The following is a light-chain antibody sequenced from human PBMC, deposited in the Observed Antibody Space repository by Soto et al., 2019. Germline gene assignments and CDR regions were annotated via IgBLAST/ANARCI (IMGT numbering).Light chain of an antibody. CDR3: SSYTSSSTPYYD. J-gene: IGLJ1*01. V-gene: IGLV2-14*01. CDR2: EVS. CDR1: SSDVGGYNY. Sequence: QSALTQPASVSGSPGQSITISCTGTSSDVGGYNYVSWYQQHPGKAPKLMIYEVSNRPSGVSNRFSGSKSGNTASLTISGLQAEDEADYYCSSYTSSSTPYYDFGTGTKLTVL.